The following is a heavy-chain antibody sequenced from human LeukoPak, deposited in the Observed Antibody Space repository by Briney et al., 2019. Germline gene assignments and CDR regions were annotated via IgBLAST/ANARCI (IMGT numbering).Heavy chain of an antibody. V-gene: IGHV3-23*01. CDR1: GFTFGSYG. CDR3: AKEVTPGALLYGPFDY. CDR2: ISASGGGT. Sequence: GGSLRPSCTASGFTFGSYGMSWVRQAPGKGLEWVSAISASGGGTYYADSVKGRFTISRDNSRNTLYLEMNSLRAEDTAIYYCAKEVTPGALLYGPFDYWGQGTLVTVSS. J-gene: IGHJ4*02. D-gene: IGHD4-23*01.